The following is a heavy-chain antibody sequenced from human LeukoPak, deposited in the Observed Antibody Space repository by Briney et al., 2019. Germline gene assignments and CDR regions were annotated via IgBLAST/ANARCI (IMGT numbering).Heavy chain of an antibody. Sequence: PSETLSLTCTVSGGSISSSSYYWGWIRQPPGKGLEWIGYIYHSGSTYYNPSLKSRVTISVDRSKNQFSLKLSSVTAADTAVYYCARESSPPAYYYMDVWGKGTTVTVSS. CDR1: GGSISSSSYY. CDR3: ARESSPPAYYYMDV. V-gene: IGHV4-39*07. J-gene: IGHJ6*03. CDR2: IYHSGST. D-gene: IGHD6-6*01.